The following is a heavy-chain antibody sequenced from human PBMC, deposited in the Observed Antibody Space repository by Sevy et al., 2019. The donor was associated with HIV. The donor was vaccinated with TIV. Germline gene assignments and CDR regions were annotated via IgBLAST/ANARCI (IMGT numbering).Heavy chain of an antibody. V-gene: IGHV3-33*01. J-gene: IGHJ4*02. D-gene: IGHD3-22*01. CDR2: IKHDGSNK. CDR3: ARWGNYYDSSAYVDY. CDR1: GFTFSSYG. Sequence: GGSLRLTCAASGFTFSSYGMHWVRQAPGKGLEWVADIKHDGSNKYYVDSVKGRFTISRDNSKNTLYLQMNSLRAEDTAVYYCARWGNYYDSSAYVDYWGQGTLVTVSS.